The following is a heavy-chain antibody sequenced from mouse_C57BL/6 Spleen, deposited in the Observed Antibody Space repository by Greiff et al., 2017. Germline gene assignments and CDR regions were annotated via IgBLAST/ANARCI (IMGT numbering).Heavy chain of an antibody. D-gene: IGHD1-1*02. J-gene: IGHJ2*01. CDR1: GYTFTSYW. CDR3: ARGGRENYFDY. V-gene: IGHV1-64*01. CDR2: IHPNSGST. Sequence: QVQLKQSGAELVKPGASVKLSCKASGYTFTSYWMHWVKQRPGQGLEWIGMIHPNSGSTNYNEKFKSKATLTVDKSSSTAYMQLSSLTSEDSAVXYCARGGRENYFDYWGQGTTLTVSS.